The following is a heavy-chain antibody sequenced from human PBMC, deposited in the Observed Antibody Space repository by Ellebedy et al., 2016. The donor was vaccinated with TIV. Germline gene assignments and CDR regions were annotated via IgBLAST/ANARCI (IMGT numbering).Heavy chain of an antibody. CDR1: GGSISSSSYY. CDR2: IYYSGST. D-gene: IGHD3-10*01. CDR3: ARHNYYGSGSYPLYYYGMDV. J-gene: IGHJ6*02. Sequence: GSLRLXXTVSGGSISSSSYYWGWIRQPPGKGLEWIGSIYYSGSTYYNPSLKSRVTISVDTSKNQFSLKLSSVTAADTAVYYCARHNYYGSGSYPLYYYGMDVWGQGTTVTVSS. V-gene: IGHV4-39*01.